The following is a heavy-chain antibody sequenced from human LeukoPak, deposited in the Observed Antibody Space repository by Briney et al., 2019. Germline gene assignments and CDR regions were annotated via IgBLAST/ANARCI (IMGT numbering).Heavy chain of an antibody. J-gene: IGHJ4*02. V-gene: IGHV1-2*02. Sequence: ASVKVSCTASGYTFTGYYMHWVRQAPGQRLEEMGWINPNSGGTNYAQKFQGRFTMTRDTSISTAYMELSRLRSDDTAVYYCARDRGGSGVHYFDYWGQGTLVTVSS. CDR3: ARDRGGSGVHYFDY. CDR1: GYTFTGYY. CDR2: INPNSGGT. D-gene: IGHD3-10*01.